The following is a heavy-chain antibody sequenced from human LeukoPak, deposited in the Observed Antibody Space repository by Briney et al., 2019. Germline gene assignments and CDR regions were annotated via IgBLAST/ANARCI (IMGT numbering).Heavy chain of an antibody. Sequence: PSETLSLTCTVSGGSISSGGFYWSWIRQHPGKGLEWIGYIYYSGSTYYNPSLKSRVTMSLDTAKNQFSLKLSSVTAADTAVYCCARDHGTGRLGVYGMDVWGQGTTVTVSS. D-gene: IGHD2-8*02. CDR2: IYYSGST. CDR1: GGSISSGGFY. J-gene: IGHJ6*02. CDR3: ARDHGTGRLGVYGMDV. V-gene: IGHV4-31*03.